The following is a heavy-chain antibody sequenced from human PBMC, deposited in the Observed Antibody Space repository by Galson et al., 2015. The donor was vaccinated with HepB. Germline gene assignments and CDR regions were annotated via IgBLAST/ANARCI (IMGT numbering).Heavy chain of an antibody. CDR2: ISYDGSNK. CDR3: ARVARSPRLVIIPPDY. CDR1: GFTFSSYA. V-gene: IGHV3-30*04. Sequence: SLRLSCAASGFTFSSYAMHWVRQAPGKGLEWVAVISYDGSNKYYADSVKGRFTISRDNSKNTLYLQMNSLRAEDTAVYYCARVARSPRLVIIPPDYWGQGTLVTVSS. D-gene: IGHD3/OR15-3a*01. J-gene: IGHJ4*02.